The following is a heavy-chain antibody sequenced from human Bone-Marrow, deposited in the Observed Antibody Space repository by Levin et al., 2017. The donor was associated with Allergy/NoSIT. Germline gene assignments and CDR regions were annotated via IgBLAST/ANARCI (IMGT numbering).Heavy chain of an antibody. CDR3: AKGAGSGAWLIDY. Sequence: GESLKISCIASGFSFSDYTMNWARQAPGKGLEWISFITTTSGAMDYADSVKGRFTISRDNAKNSLYLQMNSLRDEDTAIYYCAKGAGSGAWLIDYWGQGTLVTVSS. CDR2: ITTTSGAM. V-gene: IGHV3-48*02. J-gene: IGHJ4*02. CDR1: GFSFSDYT. D-gene: IGHD3-9*01.